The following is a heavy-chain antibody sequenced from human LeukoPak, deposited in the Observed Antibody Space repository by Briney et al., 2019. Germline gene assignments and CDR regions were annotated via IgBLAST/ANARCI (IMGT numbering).Heavy chain of an antibody. Sequence: PSETLSLTCAVYGGSFSGYYWSWIRQPPGKGLEWIGEINHSGSTNYNPSLKSRVTISVDTSKNQFSLKLSSVTAADTAVYYCARHPTGHSSSWRYWYFDLWGRGTLVTVSS. D-gene: IGHD6-13*01. J-gene: IGHJ2*01. CDR3: ARHPTGHSSSWRYWYFDL. CDR2: INHSGST. V-gene: IGHV4-34*01. CDR1: GGSFSGYY.